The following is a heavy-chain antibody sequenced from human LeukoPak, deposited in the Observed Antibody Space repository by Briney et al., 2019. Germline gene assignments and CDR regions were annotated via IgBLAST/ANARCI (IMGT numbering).Heavy chain of an antibody. J-gene: IGHJ6*03. CDR2: INPNSGGT. V-gene: IGHV1-2*02. CDR3: ARDSVGYGGNTYYYYYYMDV. D-gene: IGHD4-23*01. CDR1: GYTFTGYY. Sequence: ASVKVSCKASGYTFTGYYMHWVRQAPGQGLEWMGWINPNSGGTNYAQKFQGRVTMTRDTSISTAYMELSRLRSYDTAVYYCARDSVGYGGNTYYYYYYMDVWGKGTTVTISS.